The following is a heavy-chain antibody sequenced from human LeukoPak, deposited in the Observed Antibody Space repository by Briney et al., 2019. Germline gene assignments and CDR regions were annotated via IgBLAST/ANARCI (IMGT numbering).Heavy chain of an antibody. D-gene: IGHD2-2*01. CDR3: ARAGRYCSSTSCPPFDY. CDR2: ITPILGIA. Sequence: GASVKVSCKASGGTFSSYTISWVRQAPGQGLEWMGRITPILGIANYAQKFQGRVTITADKSTSTAYMELSSLRSEDTAVYYCARAGRYCSSTSCPPFDYWGQGTLVTVSS. J-gene: IGHJ4*02. CDR1: GGTFSSYT. V-gene: IGHV1-69*02.